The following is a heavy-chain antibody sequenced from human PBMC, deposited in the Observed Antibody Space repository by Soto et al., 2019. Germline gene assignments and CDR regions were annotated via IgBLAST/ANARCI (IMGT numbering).Heavy chain of an antibody. D-gene: IGHD1-1*01. J-gene: IGHJ6*02. V-gene: IGHV1-69*01. Sequence: QVQLVQSGAEVKKPGSSVNVSCTASGDSFSNYAISWVRQAPGQGLEWMGGIIPIFGTPNYAQKYQGRVTITADEATSTDYMEVTSLESVDTAVYYGARGLGTRLEVEIFCEMDVWGQGTTVTVSS. CDR2: IIPIFGTP. CDR3: ARGLGTRLEVEIFCEMDV. CDR1: GDSFSNYA.